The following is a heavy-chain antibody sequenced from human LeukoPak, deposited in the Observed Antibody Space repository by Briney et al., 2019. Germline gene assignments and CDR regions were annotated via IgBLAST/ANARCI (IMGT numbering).Heavy chain of an antibody. Sequence: WIRSIYYSGSTYYNPSLKSPVTISVDTSKNQFSLKLSSVTAADTAVYYCAREPPENYFDYWGQGTLVTVSS. V-gene: IGHV4-39*07. CDR2: IYYSGST. CDR3: AREPPENYFDY. J-gene: IGHJ4*02.